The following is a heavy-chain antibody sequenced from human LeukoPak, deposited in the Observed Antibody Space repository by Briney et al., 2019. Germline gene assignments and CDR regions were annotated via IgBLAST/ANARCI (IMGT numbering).Heavy chain of an antibody. CDR1: GFTFSSYE. V-gene: IGHV3-48*03. J-gene: IGHJ4*02. Sequence: GGSLRLSCAASGFTFSSYEMKWDRQAPGKGLEWVSYISSGGSTIYYADSVKGRFTIASDNDKNSLYLQMNSLRSEDTAVYYCAREVGASEIDYWGQGTLVTVSS. D-gene: IGHD1-26*01. CDR2: ISSGGSTI. CDR3: AREVGASEIDY.